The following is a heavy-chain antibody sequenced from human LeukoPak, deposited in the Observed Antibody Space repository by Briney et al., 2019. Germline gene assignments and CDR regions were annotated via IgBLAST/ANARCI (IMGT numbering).Heavy chain of an antibody. V-gene: IGHV4-39*01. CDR1: GGSISSSSYY. J-gene: IGHJ4*02. Sequence: SETLSLTCTVSGGSISSSSYYWGWIRQPPGKWLEWIGSIYYSGSTYYNPSLKSRVTISVDTSKNQFSLKLSSVTAADTAVYYCARLSSIAPDFDYWGQGTLVTVSS. D-gene: IGHD6-6*01. CDR2: IYYSGST. CDR3: ARLSSIAPDFDY.